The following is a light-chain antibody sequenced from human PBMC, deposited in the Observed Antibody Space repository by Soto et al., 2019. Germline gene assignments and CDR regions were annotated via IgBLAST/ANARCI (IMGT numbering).Light chain of an antibody. Sequence: DIQMPHSPSSLSASVGDRVTITCRASQTISTYLNWYQQKPGKAPRLLIYDASSLLSGVPSRFSGSGSGTDFTLTIASLQPEDFSTYYCQQSDSTPYTFGQGTKVEI. CDR1: QTISTY. CDR2: DAS. V-gene: IGKV1-39*01. J-gene: IGKJ2*01. CDR3: QQSDSTPYT.